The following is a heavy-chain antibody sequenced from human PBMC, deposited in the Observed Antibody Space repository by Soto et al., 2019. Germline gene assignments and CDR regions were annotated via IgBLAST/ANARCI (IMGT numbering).Heavy chain of an antibody. CDR3: AKDSSGWPPDYYYYGMDV. V-gene: IGHV3-9*01. CDR2: ISWNSGSI. Sequence: GGSLRLSCAASGFTFDDYAMHWVRQAPGKGLEWVSGISWNSGSIGYADSVKGRFTISRDNAKNSLYLQMNSLRAEDTALYYCAKDSSGWPPDYYYYGMDVWGQGTNVTVSS. D-gene: IGHD6-19*01. J-gene: IGHJ6*02. CDR1: GFTFDDYA.